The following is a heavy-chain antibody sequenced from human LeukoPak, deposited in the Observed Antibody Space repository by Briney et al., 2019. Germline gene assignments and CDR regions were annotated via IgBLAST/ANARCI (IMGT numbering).Heavy chain of an antibody. CDR3: ARHPHYHPYYMDV. V-gene: IGHV1-69*02. D-gene: IGHD2-2*01. CDR1: GGTFSSYT. CDR2: IIPILGIA. J-gene: IGHJ6*03. Sequence: GASVKVSCKASGGTFSSYTISWVRQAPGQGLEWMGRIIPILGIANYAQKFQGRVTITADKSTSTAYMELSSLRSEDTAVYYCARHPHYHPYYMDVWGKGTTVTVSS.